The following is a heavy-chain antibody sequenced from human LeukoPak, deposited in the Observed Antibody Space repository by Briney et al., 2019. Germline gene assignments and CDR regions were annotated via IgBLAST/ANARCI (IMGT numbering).Heavy chain of an antibody. V-gene: IGHV1-69*05. CDR1: GGTFSSYA. Sequence: SVKVSCKASGGTFSSYAISWVRQAPGQGLEWMGGIIPIFGTANYAQKFQGRVTITTGESTSTAYMELSSLRSEDTAVYYCARAAATVTRHLDYWGQGTLVTVSS. CDR3: ARAAATVTRHLDY. J-gene: IGHJ4*02. D-gene: IGHD4-17*01. CDR2: IIPIFGTA.